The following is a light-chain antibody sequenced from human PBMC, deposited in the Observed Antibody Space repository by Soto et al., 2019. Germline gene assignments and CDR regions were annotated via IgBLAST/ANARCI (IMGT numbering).Light chain of an antibody. CDR2: TAS. CDR1: QSISSY. Sequence: DIPMTQSPSPLSASVGDRVTITCRASQSISSYLNWYQQKPGKAPKLLIYTASSLQSGVPSRFSGSGSGTDFTLTISSLQPEDFATYYCQQSSSTPPTFGQGTKLEIK. V-gene: IGKV1-39*01. CDR3: QQSSSTPPT. J-gene: IGKJ2*01.